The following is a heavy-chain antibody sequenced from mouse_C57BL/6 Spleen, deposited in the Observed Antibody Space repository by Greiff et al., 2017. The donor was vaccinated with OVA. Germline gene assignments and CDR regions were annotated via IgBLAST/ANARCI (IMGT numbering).Heavy chain of an antibody. CDR2: ISYDGSN. D-gene: IGHD3-3*01. V-gene: IGHV3-6*01. J-gene: IGHJ1*03. CDR1: GYSITSGYY. Sequence: EVKLQESGPGLVKPSQSLSLTCSVTGYSITSGYYWNWIRQFPGNKLEWMGYISYDGSNNYNPSLKNRISITRDTSKNQFFLKLNSVTTEDTATYYCARERAHWYFDVWGTGTTVTVSS. CDR3: ARERAHWYFDV.